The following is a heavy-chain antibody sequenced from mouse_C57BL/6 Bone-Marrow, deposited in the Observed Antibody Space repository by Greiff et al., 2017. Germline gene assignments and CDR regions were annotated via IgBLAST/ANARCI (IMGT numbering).Heavy chain of an antibody. CDR3: ARSGHNYYGSSSYDMDY. CDR2: IYIGNGYT. Sequence: VQLKQSGAELVRPGSSVKMSCKTSGYTFTSYGINWVKQRPGQGLEWIGDIYIGNGYTEYNENFKGKATLTSDTSSSTAYMQLSSLTSEDSAVYFCARSGHNYYGSSSYDMDYWGKGTTVTVSS. V-gene: IGHV1-58*01. J-gene: IGHJ4*01. CDR1: GYTFTSYG. D-gene: IGHD1-1*01.